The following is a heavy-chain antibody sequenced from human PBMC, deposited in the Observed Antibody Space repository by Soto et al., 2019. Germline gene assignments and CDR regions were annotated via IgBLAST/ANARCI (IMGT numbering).Heavy chain of an antibody. CDR1: GYTFTSYG. D-gene: IGHD2-2*01. CDR3: ARDVRPYCSSTSCYPNWFDP. J-gene: IGHJ5*02. CDR2: ISAYNGNT. Sequence: QVQLVQSGAEVKKPGASVKVSCKASGYTFTSYGISWVRQAPGQGLEWLGWISAYNGNTNYAQKLQGRVTMTTYTSTSTAYMELRSLRSDDTAVYYCARDVRPYCSSTSCYPNWFDPWGQGTLVTVSS. V-gene: IGHV1-18*01.